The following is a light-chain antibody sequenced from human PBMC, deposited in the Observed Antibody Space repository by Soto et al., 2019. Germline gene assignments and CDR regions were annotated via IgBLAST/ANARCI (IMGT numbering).Light chain of an antibody. CDR1: QTISSW. Sequence: IPMPHSPSTLSGSVGSRVTTTCPASQTISSWLAWYQQKPGKAPKLLIYKASTLKSGVPSRFSGSGSGTEFTLTISSLQPDDVATYYCQHYNSYSEACGQGTTVDIK. V-gene: IGKV1-5*03. CDR3: QHYNSYSEA. J-gene: IGKJ1*01. CDR2: KAS.